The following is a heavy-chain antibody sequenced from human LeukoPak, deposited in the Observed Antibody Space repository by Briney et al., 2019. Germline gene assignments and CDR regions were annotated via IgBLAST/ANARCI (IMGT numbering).Heavy chain of an antibody. CDR2: IYYSGST. J-gene: IGHJ3*02. V-gene: IGHV4-59*12. CDR3: ARGYLWFGVSRAFDI. D-gene: IGHD3-10*01. CDR1: GGSISSYY. Sequence: SETLSLTCTVSGGSISSYYWSWIRQPPGKGLEWIGYIYYSGSTNYNPSLKSRVTISVDTSKNRFSLKLSSVTAADTAVYYCARGYLWFGVSRAFDIWGQGTMVTVSS.